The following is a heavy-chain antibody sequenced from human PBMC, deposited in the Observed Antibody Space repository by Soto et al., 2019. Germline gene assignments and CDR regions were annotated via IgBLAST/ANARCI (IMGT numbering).Heavy chain of an antibody. CDR2: IRNKTYGGTT. V-gene: IGHV3-49*03. D-gene: IGHD6-19*01. Sequence: GGSLRLSCTTSEFTFGDYTMSWFRQAPGKGLEWVGFIRNKTYGGTTEYAASVKGRFTISRDDSKNIAYLQLNSLKTEDTAVYYSTRAVAGTFSPYYFDCWGQGALVTVSS. CDR1: EFTFGDYT. J-gene: IGHJ4*02. CDR3: TRAVAGTFSPYYFDC.